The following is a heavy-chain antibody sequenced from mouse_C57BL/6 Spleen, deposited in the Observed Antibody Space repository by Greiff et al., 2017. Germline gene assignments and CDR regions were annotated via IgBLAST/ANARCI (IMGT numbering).Heavy chain of an antibody. D-gene: IGHD2-5*01. J-gene: IGHJ2*01. V-gene: IGHV5-17*01. CDR2: ISSGSSTI. CDR3: ARGTYYSNNFDY. Sequence: EVKLMESGGGLVKPGGSLKLSCAASGFTFSDYGMHWVRQAPEKGLEWVAYISSGSSTIYYADTVKGRFTISRDNAKNTLFLQMTSLRSEDTAMYYCARGTYYSNNFDYWGQGTTLTVSS. CDR1: GFTFSDYG.